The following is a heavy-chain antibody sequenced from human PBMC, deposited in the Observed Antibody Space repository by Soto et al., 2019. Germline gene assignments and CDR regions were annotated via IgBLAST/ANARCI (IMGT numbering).Heavy chain of an antibody. CDR2: IYRDGST. V-gene: IGHV4-39*01. D-gene: IGHD5-18*01. CDR3: GKMLTGTSGNSDLDS. CDR1: VYSVTSSHFV. Sequence: SETLARTCAVCVYSVTSSHFVLCFVRGPPWRGLEWIASIYRDGSTYIRPALKIRVSMSLDTSKNQFCLKLTSVTAADTAVYFCGKMLTGTSGNSDLDSWGQGPMVHVSS. J-gene: IGHJ5*02.